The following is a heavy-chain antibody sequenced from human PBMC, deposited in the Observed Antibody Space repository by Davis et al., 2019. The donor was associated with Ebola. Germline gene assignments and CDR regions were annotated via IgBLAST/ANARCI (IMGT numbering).Heavy chain of an antibody. J-gene: IGHJ4*02. CDR3: ARGHSSATGGDDY. Sequence: ASAKVSCKASGYTFTSYYMHWVRQAPGQGLEWMGIINPSGGSTSYAQKFQGRITMNRDTSTSTVYMELSSLRSEDTAVYYCARGHSSATGGDDYWGQGTLVTVSS. D-gene: IGHD6-19*01. CDR2: INPSGGST. CDR1: GYTFTSYY. V-gene: IGHV1-46*01.